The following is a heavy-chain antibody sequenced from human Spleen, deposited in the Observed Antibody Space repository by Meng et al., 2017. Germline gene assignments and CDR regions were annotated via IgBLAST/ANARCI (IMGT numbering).Heavy chain of an antibody. Sequence: GPLQQWGAGLLKPSETLSLPCAVYGGSFSGYYWSWIRQPPGKRLEWIGEINHSGSTNYNPSLKSRVTISVDTSKNQFSLKLSSVTAADTAVYYCARGPRRGYCSGGSCYYDYWGQGTRSPSPQ. J-gene: IGHJ4*02. D-gene: IGHD2-15*01. CDR3: ARGPRRGYCSGGSCYYDY. CDR2: INHSGST. V-gene: IGHV4-34*01. CDR1: GGSFSGYY.